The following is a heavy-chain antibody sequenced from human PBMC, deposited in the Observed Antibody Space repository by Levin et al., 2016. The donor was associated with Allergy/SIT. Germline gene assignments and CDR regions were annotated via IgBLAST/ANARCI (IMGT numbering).Heavy chain of an antibody. CDR2: ISGSGGST. J-gene: IGHJ1*01. V-gene: IGHV3-23*01. CDR3: AKLDSSGYMYFQH. Sequence: WIRQPPGKGLEWVSAISGSGGSTYYADSVKGRFTISRDNSKNTLYLQMNSLRAEDTAVYYCAKLDSSGYMYFQHWGQGTLVTVSS. D-gene: IGHD3-22*01.